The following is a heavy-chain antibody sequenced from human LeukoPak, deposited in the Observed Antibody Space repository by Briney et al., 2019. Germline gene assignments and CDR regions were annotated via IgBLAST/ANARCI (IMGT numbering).Heavy chain of an antibody. CDR2: IYYSGST. CDR3: ARVSGYGAYVGYYGMDV. V-gene: IGHV4-59*01. J-gene: IGHJ6*02. Sequence: SETLSLTCTVSGGSISSYYWSWIRQPPGKGLEWIGYIYYSGSTNYNPSLKSRVTISLDTSKNQFSLKLSSVTAADTAIYYCARVSGYGAYVGYYGMDVWGQGTTVTVSS. CDR1: GGSISSYY. D-gene: IGHD4-17*01.